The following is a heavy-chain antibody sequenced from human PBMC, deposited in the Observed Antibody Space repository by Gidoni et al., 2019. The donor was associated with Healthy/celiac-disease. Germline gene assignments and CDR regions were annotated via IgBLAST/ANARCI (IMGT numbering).Heavy chain of an antibody. CDR3: ARGGGITIFGATHEAMDV. CDR2: INPNSGGT. V-gene: IGHV1-2*02. D-gene: IGHD3-3*01. CDR1: GYTFTGYY. J-gene: IGHJ6*04. Sequence: QVQRGQSGAEVKKPGASVKVSCKASGYTFTGYYMHWVRQAPGQGLEWMGWINPNSGGTNYAQKFQGRVTMTRDTSISTAYMELSRLRSDDTAVYYCARGGGITIFGATHEAMDVWGKGTTVTVSS.